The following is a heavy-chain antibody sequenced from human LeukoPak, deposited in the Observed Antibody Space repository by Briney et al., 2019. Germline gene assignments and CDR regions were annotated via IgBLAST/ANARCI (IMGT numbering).Heavy chain of an antibody. CDR1: GGSISSTYDH. J-gene: IGHJ4*02. D-gene: IGHD2-21*02. CDR3: ARRLHYFDY. Sequence: SETLSLTCTVSGGSISSTYDHWDWIRQPPGKGLEWMGSIRYNGTTYYNPSLKGRVTIFVDTSNNQFSLRLRSVTAADTAVYYCARRLHYFDYWGQGSLVTVSS. V-gene: IGHV4-39*01. CDR2: IRYNGTT.